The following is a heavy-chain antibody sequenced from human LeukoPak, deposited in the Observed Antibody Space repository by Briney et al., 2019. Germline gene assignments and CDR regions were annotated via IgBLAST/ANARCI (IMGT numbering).Heavy chain of an antibody. V-gene: IGHV3-64D*06. D-gene: IGHD3-10*01. Sequence: GGSLRLSCSASGFTFSDCYVHWVRQAPGKGLDYVASIATDGRSTFYVDSVKGRFTISRDNSKNTLSLQMSSLRAEDTAVYYCVASPVGFYYGSGRYYFDNWGRGTLVTVSS. J-gene: IGHJ4*02. CDR2: IATDGRST. CDR3: VASPVGFYYGSGRYYFDN. CDR1: GFTFSDCY.